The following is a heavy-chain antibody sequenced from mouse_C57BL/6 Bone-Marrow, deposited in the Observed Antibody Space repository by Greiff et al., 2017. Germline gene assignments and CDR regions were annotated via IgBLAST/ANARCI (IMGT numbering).Heavy chain of an antibody. J-gene: IGHJ1*03. CDR2: IWWDDDN. Sequence: QVTLKVSGPGILQPSQTLSLTCSFSGFSLSTFGLGVGWIRQPSGKGLEWLAHIWWDDDNYYNPALKSRLTISKDTSKDQVFLKIANGDTADTATYYCARSRADGYYVFWYFDVWGTGTTVTVSS. CDR1: GFSLSTFGLG. V-gene: IGHV8-8*01. CDR3: ARSRADGYYVFWYFDV. D-gene: IGHD2-3*01.